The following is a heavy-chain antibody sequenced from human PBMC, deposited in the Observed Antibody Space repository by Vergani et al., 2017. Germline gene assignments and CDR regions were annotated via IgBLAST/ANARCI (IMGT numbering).Heavy chain of an antibody. Sequence: EVQLVESGGGLVQPGGSLRLSCAASGFTFSSYWMSWVRQAPGKGLEWVANIKQDGSEKYYVDSVKGRFTISRDNAKNSLYLQMNSLRAEDTAVYYCRADYYGSGSKGYFDYWGQGTLVTVSS. D-gene: IGHD3-10*01. J-gene: IGHJ4*02. CDR1: GFTFSSYW. V-gene: IGHV3-7*01. CDR3: RADYYGSGSKGYFDY. CDR2: IKQDGSEK.